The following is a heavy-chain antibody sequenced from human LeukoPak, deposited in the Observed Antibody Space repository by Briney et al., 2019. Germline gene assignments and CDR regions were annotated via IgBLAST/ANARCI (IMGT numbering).Heavy chain of an antibody. CDR2: INTAGNTT. V-gene: IGHV3-74*01. Sequence: PGGSLRLSCAASGFTFNNYWMHWVRQAPGKGLVWVSRINTAGNTTSYADSVKGRFTISRDNAKNTLYLQMKSLRDEDTAVYYCARAQAVTGTGGFDPWGQGTLVIVSS. J-gene: IGHJ5*02. CDR3: ARAQAVTGTGGFDP. D-gene: IGHD6-19*01. CDR1: GFTFNNYW.